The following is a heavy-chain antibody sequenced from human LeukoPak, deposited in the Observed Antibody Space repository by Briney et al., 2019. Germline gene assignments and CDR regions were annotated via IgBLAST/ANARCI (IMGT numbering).Heavy chain of an antibody. D-gene: IGHD5-18*01. CDR3: ARAVDTAIPDAFDI. J-gene: IGHJ3*02. Sequence: SVKVSCRASGGTFSSYAISWVRQAPGQGLEWMGRIIPIFGTANYAQKFQGRVTITTDESTSTAYMELSSLRSEDTAVYYCARAVDTAIPDAFDIWGQGTMVTVSS. V-gene: IGHV1-69*05. CDR1: GGTFSSYA. CDR2: IIPIFGTA.